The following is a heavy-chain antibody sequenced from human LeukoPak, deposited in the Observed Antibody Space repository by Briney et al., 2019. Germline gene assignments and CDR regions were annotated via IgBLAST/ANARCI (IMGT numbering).Heavy chain of an antibody. D-gene: IGHD1-26*01. J-gene: IGHJ3*02. Sequence: SQTLSLTCAVSGGSFSSGSYYWSWIGQPAGKGLEWIGRIYTSGSTNYNPSLKSRVTISVDTSKNQFSLKLSSVTAADTAVYYCARDGVGADAFDIWGQGTMVTVSS. CDR2: IYTSGST. CDR1: GGSFSSGSYY. V-gene: IGHV4-61*02. CDR3: ARDGVGADAFDI.